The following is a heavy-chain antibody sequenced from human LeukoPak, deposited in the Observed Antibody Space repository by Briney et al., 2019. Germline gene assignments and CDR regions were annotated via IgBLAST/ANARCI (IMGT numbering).Heavy chain of an antibody. CDR2: IYNGDNT. D-gene: IGHD6-19*01. J-gene: IGHJ4*02. CDR3: ARASRWLAFDT. CDR1: RFTVATNH. Sequence: GGSLRLSGAASRFTVATNHMNWVRQAPGKRLEWVSVIYNGDNTAYADSVKGRFTVSRDNSKNTLYLQMHSLRAEDTAVYFCARASRWLAFDTWGQGTWSPSP. V-gene: IGHV3-66*01.